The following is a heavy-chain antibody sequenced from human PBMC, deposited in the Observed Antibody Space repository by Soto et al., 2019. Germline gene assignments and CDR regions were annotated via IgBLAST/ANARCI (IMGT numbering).Heavy chain of an antibody. V-gene: IGHV5-10-1*01. CDR2: IDPSDSYV. CDR3: TRRASSSFYNFDF. J-gene: IGHJ4*02. CDR1: GYSFTAYW. D-gene: IGHD2-2*01. Sequence: GESLKISCQASGYSFTAYWITWVRQMPGKGLEWMATIDPSDSYVDYSPSFRGHVTFSVDRSITTVYLQWNSLKASDSAMYFCTRRASSSFYNFDFWGQGALVTVSS.